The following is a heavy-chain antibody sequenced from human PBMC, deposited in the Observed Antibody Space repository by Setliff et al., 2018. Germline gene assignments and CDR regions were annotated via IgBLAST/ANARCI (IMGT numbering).Heavy chain of an antibody. Sequence: KPSETLSLTCTVSGDSIDRYYWSWIRQPPGRGLEWIAYIHETGKTNSNPSLKSRVTISLDTTRNQFSLKLTSVTAAGTAMYYCARHTPNGAVGDFDFWGQGTLVTV. V-gene: IGHV4-59*08. CDR2: IHETGKT. CDR3: ARHTPNGAVGDFDF. J-gene: IGHJ4*02. CDR1: GDSIDRYY. D-gene: IGHD3-10*01.